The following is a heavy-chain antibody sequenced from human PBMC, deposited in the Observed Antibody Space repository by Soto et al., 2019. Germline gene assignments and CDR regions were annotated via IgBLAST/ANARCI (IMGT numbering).Heavy chain of an antibody. J-gene: IGHJ4*02. CDR3: ATGPRRLNY. V-gene: IGHV3-11*05. CDR1: GFTFSDYY. CDR2: IRGDGRDT. Sequence: QVQLVESGGGLVRPGGSLRLSCAASGFTFSDYYMSWIRQAPGKELESLSYIRGDGRDTNYAESVKGRFTISRDNDKNSLFVQMNSLRAEDTAVYYCATGPRRLNYWGKGSLVIVSS.